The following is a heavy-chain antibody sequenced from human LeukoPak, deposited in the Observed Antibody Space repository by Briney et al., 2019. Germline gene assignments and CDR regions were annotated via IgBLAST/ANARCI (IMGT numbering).Heavy chain of an antibody. Sequence: GGSLRLSCAASGFTFSNYSMNWVRQAPGKGLEWVSYISSSGSTKYYADSVKGRFTISRDNAKNSLYLQMNSLRAEDTAVYYCTRDRGSGTYLDYWGQGTLVTVSS. D-gene: IGHD1-26*01. CDR1: GFTFSNYS. CDR2: ISSSGSTK. V-gene: IGHV3-48*01. J-gene: IGHJ4*02. CDR3: TRDRGSGTYLDY.